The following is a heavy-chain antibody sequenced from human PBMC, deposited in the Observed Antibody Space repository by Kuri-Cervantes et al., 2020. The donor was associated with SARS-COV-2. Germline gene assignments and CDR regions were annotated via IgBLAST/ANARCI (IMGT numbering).Heavy chain of an antibody. CDR3: ARERSTLLSFDY. V-gene: IGHV4-34*01. J-gene: IGHJ4*02. Sequence: GSLRLSCAVYGGSFSGYYWSWIRQPPGKGLEWIGEINHSGSTNYNPSLKSRVTISVDTSKNQFSLKLGSVTAADTAVYYCARERSTLLSFDYWGQGTLVTVSS. D-gene: IGHD2-15*01. CDR1: GGSFSGYY. CDR2: INHSGST.